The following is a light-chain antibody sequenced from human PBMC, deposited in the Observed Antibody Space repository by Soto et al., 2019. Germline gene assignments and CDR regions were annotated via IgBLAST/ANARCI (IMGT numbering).Light chain of an antibody. J-gene: IGKJ5*01. CDR2: GAS. V-gene: IGKV3-20*01. CDR3: QQYGSSLAIT. Sequence: EIVLTQSPGTLSLSPGERATLSCRASQSVSSSYLAWCQQKPGQAPRLLIYGASSRATGIPDRFSGSRSGTDFTLTISRLXPEDFAVYYRQQYGSSLAITFGQGTRLEIK. CDR1: QSVSSSY.